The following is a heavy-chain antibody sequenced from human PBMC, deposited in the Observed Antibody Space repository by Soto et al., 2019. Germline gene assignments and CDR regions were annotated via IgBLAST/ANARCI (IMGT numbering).Heavy chain of an antibody. Sequence: QLQLQESGSGLVKPSQTLSLTCAVSGGSISSGGYSWNWIRQPPGKGLEWIGYIYQSGSTHYNPSLKGRVXXXAXXSKNQSSLKLSSVTAADTAVYYCARDQREGNWFDPWGHGTLVTVSS. V-gene: IGHV4-30-2*01. CDR2: IYQSGST. CDR3: ARDQREGNWFDP. CDR1: GGSISSGGYS. J-gene: IGHJ5*02.